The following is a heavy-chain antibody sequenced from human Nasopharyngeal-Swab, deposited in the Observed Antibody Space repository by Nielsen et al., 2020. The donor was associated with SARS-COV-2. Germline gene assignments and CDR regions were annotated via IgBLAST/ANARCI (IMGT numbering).Heavy chain of an antibody. Sequence: SETLSLTCAVSGGSISSSNWWSWVRLPPGEGLEYIGEIYHSGSTNYNPSLKSRVTISVDKSKNQFSLKLSSVTAADTAVYYCARVKREWLGIYYYYMDVWGKGTTVTVSS. CDR2: IYHSGST. CDR1: GGSISSSNW. D-gene: IGHD6-19*01. CDR3: ARVKREWLGIYYYYMDV. J-gene: IGHJ6*03. V-gene: IGHV4-4*02.